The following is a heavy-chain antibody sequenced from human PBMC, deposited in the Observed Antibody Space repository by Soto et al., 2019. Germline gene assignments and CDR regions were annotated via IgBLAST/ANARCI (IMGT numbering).Heavy chain of an antibody. CDR3: AHSYGGNSGFY. Sequence: QITLKESGPTLVKPTQTLTLTCTFSGFSLSTSGVGVGWIRQPPGKALEWHALIYWDDDKRYSPSLKSRLTITNDTSKNQVVLTMTNIDPLDTATYYCAHSYGGNSGFYWGQGPLVTVSS. V-gene: IGHV2-5*02. CDR1: GFSLSTSGVG. CDR2: IYWDDDK. J-gene: IGHJ4*02. D-gene: IGHD4-17*01.